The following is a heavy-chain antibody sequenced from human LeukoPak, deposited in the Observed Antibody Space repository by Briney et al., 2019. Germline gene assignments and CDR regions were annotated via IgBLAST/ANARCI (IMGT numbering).Heavy chain of an antibody. V-gene: IGHV4-39*07. CDR2: IYYSGST. CDR1: GGSISSSSYY. CDR3: AREIGYSSPRNY. Sequence: SETLSLTCTVSGGSISSSSYYWGWIRQPPGKGLEWIGSIYYSGSTHYNPSLKSRVTMSADTSKNQFSLKLSSVTAADTAVYYCAREIGYSSPRNYWGQGTLVIVSS. D-gene: IGHD5-18*01. J-gene: IGHJ4*02.